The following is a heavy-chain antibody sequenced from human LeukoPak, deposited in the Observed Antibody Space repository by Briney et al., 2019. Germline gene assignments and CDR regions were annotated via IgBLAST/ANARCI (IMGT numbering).Heavy chain of an antibody. J-gene: IGHJ4*02. V-gene: IGHV4-59*01. CDR1: GGSLYNFY. CDR2: SYYTGSN. D-gene: IGHD6-6*01. CDR3: ARWGSIAVARFDY. Sequence: SEALAPTRTVSGGSLYNFYRRLVPQPPGEGPGGIGYSYYTGSNNYNPSLTSRVNISVATSKNQLSLNLTSVTAADTAVYYCARWGSIAVARFDYWGQGTLVTVSS.